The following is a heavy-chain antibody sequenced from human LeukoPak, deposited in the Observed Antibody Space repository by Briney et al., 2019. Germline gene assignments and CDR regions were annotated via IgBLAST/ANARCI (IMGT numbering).Heavy chain of an antibody. D-gene: IGHD6-19*01. CDR3: ARAGYSSGWTFDY. CDR2: ISAYNGNT. CDR1: GYTFTNYG. J-gene: IGHJ4*02. V-gene: IGHV1-18*01. Sequence: GASVKVSCKASGYTFTNYGISWVRQAPGQGLEWMGWISAYNGNTNYAQKLQGRVTMTTDTSTSTAHMELRSLRSDDTAVYYCARAGYSSGWTFDYWGQGTLVTVSS.